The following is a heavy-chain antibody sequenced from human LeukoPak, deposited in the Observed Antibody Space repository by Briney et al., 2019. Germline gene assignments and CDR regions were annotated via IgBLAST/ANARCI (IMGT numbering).Heavy chain of an antibody. Sequence: ASVKVSCKASGYTFTGYYMHWVRQAPGQGLEWMGWINPNSGGTNYAQKFQGRVTMTRDTSISTAYMELSRLRSDDTAVYYCARDRYYYDSSGPYGYFDLWGRGTLVTVSS. D-gene: IGHD3-22*01. V-gene: IGHV1-2*02. CDR1: GYTFTGYY. CDR2: INPNSGGT. CDR3: ARDRYYYDSSGPYGYFDL. J-gene: IGHJ2*01.